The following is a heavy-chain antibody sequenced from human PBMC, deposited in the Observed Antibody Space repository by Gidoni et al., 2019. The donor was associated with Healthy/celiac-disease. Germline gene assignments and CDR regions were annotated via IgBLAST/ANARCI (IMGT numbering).Heavy chain of an antibody. D-gene: IGHD3-10*01. CDR3: ARAYGSGSPYYYYGMDV. V-gene: IGHV1-69*04. CDR2: IIPILGIA. Sequence: QVQLVQSGAEVKKPGSSVKVSCKASGGTFSSYAISWVRQAPGQGLEWMGRIIPILGIANYAQKFQGRVTITADKSTSTAYMELSSLRSEDTAVYYCARAYGSGSPYYYYGMDVWGQGTTVTVSS. J-gene: IGHJ6*02. CDR1: GGTFSSYA.